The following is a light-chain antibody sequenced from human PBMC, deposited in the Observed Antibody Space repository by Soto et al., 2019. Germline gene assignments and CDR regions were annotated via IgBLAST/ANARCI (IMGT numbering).Light chain of an antibody. V-gene: IGKV1-9*01. CDR3: QQLHSYPIT. J-gene: IGKJ5*01. CDR2: APS. CDR1: QGIDTS. Sequence: ILLTHSPSFQFGCMGDRVPMTSWASQGIDTSLAWYQQKPGKAPKLLIYAPSNFQSGVPSRFSGSGSGTHFTLTISSLQPEDFATYYCQQLHSYPITFGQGPRLEIK.